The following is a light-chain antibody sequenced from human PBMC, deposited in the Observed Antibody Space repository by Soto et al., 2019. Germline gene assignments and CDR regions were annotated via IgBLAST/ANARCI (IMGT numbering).Light chain of an antibody. Sequence: DIQLTQSPSSLSESAGDSVTITCRASQGISTYLNWYQQKPGKAPKLLIYAASSLQSGVPSRFSGSGSETDFTLTISRLQPEDLATYSCQQSYSTTWTFGQGTKVEIQ. V-gene: IGKV1-39*01. CDR3: QQSYSTTWT. CDR2: AAS. J-gene: IGKJ1*01. CDR1: QGISTY.